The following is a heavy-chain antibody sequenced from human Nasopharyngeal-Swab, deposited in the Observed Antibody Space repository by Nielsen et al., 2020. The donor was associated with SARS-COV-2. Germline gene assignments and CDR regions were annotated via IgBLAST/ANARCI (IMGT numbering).Heavy chain of an antibody. Sequence: GGSLRLSCAASGFTFDAYAMHWVRQPPGKGLEWVSGVNWNSAAIHYADSVKGRFTISRDNAKNSLYLQMNSLRSEDTALYYCAKDVNSALVSGYGMDVWGRGTTVTVSS. D-gene: IGHD5-18*01. V-gene: IGHV3-9*01. CDR3: AKDVNSALVSGYGMDV. CDR2: VNWNSAAI. CDR1: GFTFDAYA. J-gene: IGHJ6*02.